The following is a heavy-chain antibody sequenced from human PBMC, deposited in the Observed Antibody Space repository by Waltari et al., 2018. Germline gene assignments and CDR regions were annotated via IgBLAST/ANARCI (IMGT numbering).Heavy chain of an antibody. CDR1: GDSVGSHY. CDR3: ARDILLPGASLYFDF. CDR2: IYHNGIS. V-gene: IGHV4-59*02. D-gene: IGHD1-26*01. J-gene: IGHJ4*02. Sequence: QVQLQESGPRLVKPPETLSLTCTVAGDSVGSHYVSWIRQTPEQGLEWIGQIYHNGISNYYPSFKSRVSMSVDTSKNQFSLTLRSVTAADTAVYYCARDILLPGASLYFDFWGQGMLVTVSS.